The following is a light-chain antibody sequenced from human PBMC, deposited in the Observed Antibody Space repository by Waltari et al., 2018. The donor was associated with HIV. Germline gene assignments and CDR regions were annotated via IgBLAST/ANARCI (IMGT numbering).Light chain of an antibody. V-gene: IGLV1-44*01. CDR3: AAWDDSLNAWV. CDR2: SNN. Sequence: QSVLTQPPSASGTPGQRVTISCSGSSPNIGSNTVNWYQQLPGTAPKLLIYSNNQRPSGVPDRFSGSESGTSASLAISGLQSEDEADYYCAAWDDSLNAWVFGGGTKLTVL. CDR1: SPNIGSNT. J-gene: IGLJ3*02.